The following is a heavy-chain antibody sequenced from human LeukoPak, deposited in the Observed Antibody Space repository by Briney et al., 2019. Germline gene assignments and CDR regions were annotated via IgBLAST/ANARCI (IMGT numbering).Heavy chain of an antibody. CDR1: GYIFTSYV. D-gene: IGHD2-2*01. CDR2: INTNTGNP. V-gene: IGHV7-4-1*02. CDR3: ARDIPFDY. J-gene: IGHJ4*02. Sequence: ASVKVSCKASGYIFTSYVLHWVRQAPGQGLEWMGWINTNTGNPTYAQGFTGRFVFSLDTSVSTAYLQISSLKAEDTAVYHCARDIPFDYWGQGTLVTVSS.